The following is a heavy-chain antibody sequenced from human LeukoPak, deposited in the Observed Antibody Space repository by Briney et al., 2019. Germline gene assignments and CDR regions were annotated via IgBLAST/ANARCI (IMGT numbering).Heavy chain of an antibody. D-gene: IGHD3-9*01. V-gene: IGHV4-59*11. J-gene: IGHJ4*02. Sequence: PSETLSLTCTVSGVSMSGHYWSWIRQPPGKGLEWIGYIYYSATTNYNPSLKSRVTISADTSKKQFSLRLSSVTAADTAVYYCAYSNYDVLTGYPPVGYCGQGTLVTVSS. CDR1: GVSMSGHY. CDR2: IYYSATT. CDR3: AYSNYDVLTGYPPVGY.